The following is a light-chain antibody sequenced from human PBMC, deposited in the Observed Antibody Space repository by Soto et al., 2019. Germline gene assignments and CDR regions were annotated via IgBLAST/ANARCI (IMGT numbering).Light chain of an antibody. J-gene: IGKJ5*01. CDR1: QSISSY. CDR3: QQSYSTPPIT. CDR2: AGS. V-gene: IGKV1-39*01. Sequence: DIQMTHSPSSLSASVGDRVTTTCRASQSISSYLNWYQQKPGKAPKLLIYAGSRLPSGVPSRFSGSGSGTDFTLTISSLQPEDFATYYCQQSYSTPPITFGQGTRLEIK.